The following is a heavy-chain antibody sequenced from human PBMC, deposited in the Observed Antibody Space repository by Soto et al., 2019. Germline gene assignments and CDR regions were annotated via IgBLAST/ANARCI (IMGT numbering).Heavy chain of an antibody. CDR3: ARGSYYYDSSAYYHY. J-gene: IGHJ4*02. CDR2: IYYSGST. V-gene: IGHV4-30-4*01. D-gene: IGHD3-22*01. CDR1: GGSISGGDYS. Sequence: QVQLQESGPGLVQPSQTLSLTCTVSGGSISGGDYSWNWIRQPPGKGLEWIGYIYYSGSTYYNPSLQSRVTISVDTSKNQFSLKLSSVTAADTAVYYCARGSYYYDSSAYYHYWGQGTLVTVSS.